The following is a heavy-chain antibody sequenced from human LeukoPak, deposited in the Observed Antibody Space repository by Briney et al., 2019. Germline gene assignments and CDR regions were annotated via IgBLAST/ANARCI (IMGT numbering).Heavy chain of an antibody. D-gene: IGHD6-19*01. CDR2: IYYSGST. V-gene: IGHV4-31*03. CDR3: ARSSSHYYYYMDV. CDR1: GGSISSGGYY. J-gene: IGHJ6*03. Sequence: SETLSLTCTVSGGSISSGGYYWSWIRQHPGKGLEWIGYIYYSGSTYYNPSLKSRVTISVDTSKNQFSLKLSSVTAADTAVYHCARSSSHYYYYMDVWGKGTTVTVSS.